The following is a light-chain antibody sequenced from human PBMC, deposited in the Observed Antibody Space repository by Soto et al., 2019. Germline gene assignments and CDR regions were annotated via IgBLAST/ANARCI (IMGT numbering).Light chain of an antibody. CDR3: QQYGSSQT. CDR1: ESVGSD. V-gene: IGKV3-20*01. J-gene: IGKJ1*01. CDR2: GAS. Sequence: EIVMTQSPATLSVSPGERATLSCRASESVGSDLAWYQRKPGQAPRLLIYGASSRATGIPDGFSGSGSGTDFTLTISRLEPEDFAVYYCQQYGSSQTFGQGTKVDI.